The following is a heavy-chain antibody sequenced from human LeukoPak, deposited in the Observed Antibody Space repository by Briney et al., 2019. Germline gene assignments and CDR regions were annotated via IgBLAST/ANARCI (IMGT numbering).Heavy chain of an antibody. J-gene: IGHJ4*02. CDR1: GFTFSSYW. D-gene: IGHD3-22*01. CDR2: INSGGSST. CDR3: AREGGYYDSSGYAPTSDY. Sequence: GGSLRLSCAASGFTFSSYWMHWVRQAPGKGLVWVSRINSGGSSTTYVDSVRGRFTISRDNAKNTLNLQMNSLRVEDTAVYYCAREGGYYDSSGYAPTSDYWGRGTLVTVSS. V-gene: IGHV3-74*01.